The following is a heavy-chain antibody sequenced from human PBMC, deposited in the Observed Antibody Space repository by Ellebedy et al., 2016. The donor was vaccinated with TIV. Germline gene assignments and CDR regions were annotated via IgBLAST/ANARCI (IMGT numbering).Heavy chain of an antibody. CDR3: ARLGSFSFDY. J-gene: IGHJ4*02. Sequence: GESLKISCKGSGYSFITSWIGWVRQMPGKGLEWMGIIYPGDSDIRYSPSFQGKVSISAEKSISTAYLQWRSLKASDTAMYYCARLGSFSFDYWGQGTLVTVSS. D-gene: IGHD3-16*01. CDR2: IYPGDSDI. V-gene: IGHV5-51*01. CDR1: GYSFITSW.